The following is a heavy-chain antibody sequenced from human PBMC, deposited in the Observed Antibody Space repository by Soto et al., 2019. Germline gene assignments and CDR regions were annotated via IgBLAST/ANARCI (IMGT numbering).Heavy chain of an antibody. D-gene: IGHD3-3*01. Sequence: ASVKPSCKASGYRFTSYYMHWVRQAPGQGLEWMGIINPSGGSTSYAQKFQGRVTMTRDTSTSTVYMELSSLRSEDTAVYYCARGFLEWLSPRGWFDPWGQGTLVTVS. CDR2: INPSGGST. J-gene: IGHJ5*02. CDR1: GYRFTSYY. V-gene: IGHV1-46*03. CDR3: ARGFLEWLSPRGWFDP.